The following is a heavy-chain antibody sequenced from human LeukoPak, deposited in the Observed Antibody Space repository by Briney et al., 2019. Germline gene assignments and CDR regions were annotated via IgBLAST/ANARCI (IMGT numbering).Heavy chain of an antibody. CDR1: GYTFTTYD. J-gene: IGHJ3*02. CDR2: MNPNNGNT. V-gene: IGHV1-8*01. CDR3: ASTSSIAVARGAFDI. D-gene: IGHD6-19*01. Sequence: ASVKVSCKASGYTFTTYDINWVRQATGQGLEWMGWMNPNNGNTGYAQKFQGRVTITRNTSISTAYMELSSLRSDDTAVYYCASTSSIAVARGAFDIWGQGTMVTVSS.